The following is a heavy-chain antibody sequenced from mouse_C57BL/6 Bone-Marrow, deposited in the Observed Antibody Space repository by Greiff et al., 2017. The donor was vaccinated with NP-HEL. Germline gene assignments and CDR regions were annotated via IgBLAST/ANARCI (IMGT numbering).Heavy chain of an antibody. CDR3: ARRGGSSSYWYFDV. CDR2: ISPGSGST. Sequence: VQLQQSGAELVKPGASVKISCKASGYTFTDYYINWVKQRPGQGLEWIGKISPGSGSTYYNEKFKGKATLTADKSSSTAYMQLSSLTSEDSAVYFCARRGGSSSYWYFDVWGTGTTVTVSS. D-gene: IGHD1-1*01. CDR1: GYTFTDYY. J-gene: IGHJ1*03. V-gene: IGHV1-77*01.